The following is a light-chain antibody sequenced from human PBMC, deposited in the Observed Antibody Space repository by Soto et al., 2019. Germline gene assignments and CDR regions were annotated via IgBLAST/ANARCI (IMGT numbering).Light chain of an antibody. CDR1: SSDVGNYKY. Sequence: QSALTQPASVSGSPGQSITISCTGTSSDVGNYKYVSWYQQHPGKAPKLMIYEVSNRPSGVSNRFSGSKSGNTASLTISGLQAEDETDYYGFSYTSSGAYVSGTVTKVT. J-gene: IGLJ1*01. CDR2: EVS. CDR3: FSYTSSGAYV. V-gene: IGLV2-14*01.